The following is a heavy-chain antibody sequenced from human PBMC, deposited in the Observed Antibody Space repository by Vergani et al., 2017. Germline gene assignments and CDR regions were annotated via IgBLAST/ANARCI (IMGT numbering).Heavy chain of an antibody. V-gene: IGHV1-69*12. Sequence: QVQLVQSGAEVKKPGSSVKVSCKASGGTFSSYAISWVRQAPGQGLEWMGGIIPIFGTANYAQKFQGRVTVTADESTSTAYMELSSLRSEDPAVDYGAGVNAEYYGSGSHYYYYYVDVWGKGTTVTVSS. CDR3: AGVNAEYYGSGSHYYYYYVDV. D-gene: IGHD3-10*01. CDR1: GGTFSSYA. CDR2: IIPIFGTA. J-gene: IGHJ6*03.